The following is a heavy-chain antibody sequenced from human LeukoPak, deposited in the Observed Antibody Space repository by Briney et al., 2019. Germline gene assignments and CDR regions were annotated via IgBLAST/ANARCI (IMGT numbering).Heavy chain of an antibody. V-gene: IGHV4-59*08. CDR3: ARHSPSKVGFDY. CDR1: AASISSYS. Sequence: SETLSLTCTVAAASISSYSWSWIRQPPGKGLEWIGYIYNIGSSNYNPSLKSRVTISADTSKNQFSLKLNSVTAADTAVYYCARHSPSKVGFDYWGQGTLVAVSS. J-gene: IGHJ4*02. D-gene: IGHD1-26*01. CDR2: IYNIGSS.